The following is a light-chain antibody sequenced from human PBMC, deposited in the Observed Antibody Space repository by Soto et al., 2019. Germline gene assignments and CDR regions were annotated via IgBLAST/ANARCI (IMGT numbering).Light chain of an antibody. J-gene: IGKJ5*01. Sequence: EIVMTQSPATLSVSPGERATLSCRASQSIGSNLAWYQQKPGQAPRLVIYASSIRASDFPARFSGSGSGTDFTLTISSLEPADSAVYYCQQRIKWPITFGQGTRLEI. V-gene: IGKV3-15*01. CDR2: ASS. CDR3: QQRIKWPIT. CDR1: QSIGSN.